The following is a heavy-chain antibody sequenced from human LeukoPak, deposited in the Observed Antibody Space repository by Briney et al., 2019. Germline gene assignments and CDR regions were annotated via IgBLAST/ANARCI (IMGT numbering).Heavy chain of an antibody. Sequence: PGRSLRLSCAASGFTFSSHGMHWVRQAPGKGLEWVALMSYDGSIKSHADSVRGRFTISRDNSKNTLYLQMNSLRGEDTAVYYCAKDCGASYQGIDYWGQGTLVTVSS. D-gene: IGHD1-26*01. CDR1: GFTFSSHG. CDR2: MSYDGSIK. CDR3: AKDCGASYQGIDY. J-gene: IGHJ4*02. V-gene: IGHV3-30*18.